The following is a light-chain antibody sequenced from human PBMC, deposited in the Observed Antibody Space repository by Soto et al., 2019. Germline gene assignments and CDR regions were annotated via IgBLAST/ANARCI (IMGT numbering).Light chain of an antibody. CDR1: QSVSNNY. J-gene: IGKJ1*01. V-gene: IGKV3-20*01. CDR2: GAF. CDR3: QQSYSTPPGT. Sequence: EIVLTQSPGTLSLSPGERATLSCRASQSVSNNYLAWYQQKPGQAPRLLIYGAFSRATGIPDRFSGGGSGTDFTLTISRLEPEDFATYYCQQSYSTPPGTFGQGTKVDI.